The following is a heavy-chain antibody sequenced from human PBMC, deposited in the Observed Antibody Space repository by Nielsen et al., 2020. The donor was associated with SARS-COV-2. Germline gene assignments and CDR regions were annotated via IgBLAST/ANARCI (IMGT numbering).Heavy chain of an antibody. D-gene: IGHD3-22*01. V-gene: IGHV4-61*08. Sequence: SETLSLTCTVSGGSISSGGYYWSWIRQHPGKGLEWIGYIYYSGSTNYNPSLKSRVTISVDTSKNQFSLKLSSVTAADTAVYYCARDSFDPYYYDSSGYYYGMDVWGQGTTVTVSS. CDR2: IYYSGST. CDR1: GGSISSGGYY. J-gene: IGHJ6*02. CDR3: ARDSFDPYYYDSSGYYYGMDV.